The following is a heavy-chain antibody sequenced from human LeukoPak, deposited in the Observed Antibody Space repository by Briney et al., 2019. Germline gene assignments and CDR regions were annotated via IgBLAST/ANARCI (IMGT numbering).Heavy chain of an antibody. V-gene: IGHV1-69*05. D-gene: IGHD1-7*01. J-gene: IGHJ6*03. CDR1: GGTFSSYA. CDR2: IIPIFGTA. Sequence: WASVKVSCKASGGTFSSYAISWVRQAPGQGLEWMGGIIPIFGTANYAQKFQGRVTITTDESTSTAYMELGSLRSEDTAVYYCARGPPNWNYVGYYYYMDVWGKGTTVTVSS. CDR3: ARGPPNWNYVGYYYYMDV.